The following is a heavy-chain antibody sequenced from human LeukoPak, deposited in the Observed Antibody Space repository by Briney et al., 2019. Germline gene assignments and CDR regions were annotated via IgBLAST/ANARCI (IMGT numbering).Heavy chain of an antibody. V-gene: IGHV4-34*01. D-gene: IGHD2-15*01. CDR2: INHSGST. J-gene: IGHJ5*02. CDR3: ARGTTMVAATRSDWFDP. CDR1: GGPFSGYY. Sequence: SETLSLTCAVYGGPFSGYYWSWIRQPPGKGLEWIGEINHSGSTNYNPSLKSRVTISVDTSKNQFSLKLSSVTAADTAVYYCARGTTMVAATRSDWFDPWGQGTLVTVSS.